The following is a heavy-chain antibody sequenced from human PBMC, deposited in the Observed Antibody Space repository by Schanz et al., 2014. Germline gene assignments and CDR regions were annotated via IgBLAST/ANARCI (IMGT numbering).Heavy chain of an antibody. Sequence: VQLVESGGCVVQPGGSLRLSCAASGITFSDYAMSWVRQAPGKGLEWVSGISDRGDGTNYGDSVRGRFTISRDNSRNTVYLQMNNVGVDDTATYYCVKTDAGWRFDYWGQGTLVIVSS. CDR3: VKTDAGWRFDY. CDR2: ISDRGDGT. J-gene: IGHJ4*02. V-gene: IGHV3-23*04. CDR1: GITFSDYA. D-gene: IGHD6-19*01.